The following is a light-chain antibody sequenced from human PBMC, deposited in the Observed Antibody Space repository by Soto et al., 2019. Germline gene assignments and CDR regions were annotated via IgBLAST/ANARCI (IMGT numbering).Light chain of an antibody. J-gene: IGKJ4*01. CDR3: QQYYHWGLS. V-gene: IGKV3D-15*01. CDR1: QNVASN. Sequence: VMTQSPANLSVSPGEGVTLFCRANQNVASNIAWYQVKPAQPPRLLIYASSTRATGIPATFSGSGSGTQFSLTISSLQSEDSAVYSCQQYYHWGLSFGGGTKVEI. CDR2: ASS.